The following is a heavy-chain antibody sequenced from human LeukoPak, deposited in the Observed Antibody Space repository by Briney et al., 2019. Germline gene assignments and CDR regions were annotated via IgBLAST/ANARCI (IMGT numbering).Heavy chain of an antibody. V-gene: IGHV4-59*08. J-gene: IGHJ4*02. CDR1: GGPITGHY. CDR3: ARANHFDTIGYYFDL. CDR2: IYYSGST. D-gene: IGHD3-22*01. Sequence: SETLSFTCTVSGGPITGHYWSWIRQPPGKGLEWLGYIYYSGSTSYNPSVKSRVTISVDTSNNQFSLHLRSVTAADTAVYYCARANHFDTIGYYFDLWGQGALVTVSS.